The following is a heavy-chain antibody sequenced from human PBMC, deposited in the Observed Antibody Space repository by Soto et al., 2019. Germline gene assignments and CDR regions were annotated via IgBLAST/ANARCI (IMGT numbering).Heavy chain of an antibody. D-gene: IGHD2-2*01. V-gene: IGHV3-23*01. CDR2: ISGNGQIT. CDR1: GFTFSSYA. CDR3: AKDTSSLYYYGLDV. Sequence: GGSLRLSCAASGFTFSSYAMSWVRQAPGKGLEWVSGISGNGQITYHAESVKGRLTVSRDNSKNTLYLQMNSLRAEDTAVYYCAKDTSSLYYYGLDVWGQGTTVTVSS. J-gene: IGHJ6*02.